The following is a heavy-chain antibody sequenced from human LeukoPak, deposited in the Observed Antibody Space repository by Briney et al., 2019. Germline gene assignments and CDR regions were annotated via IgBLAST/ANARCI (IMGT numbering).Heavy chain of an antibody. D-gene: IGHD3-10*01. CDR2: IYWDDDK. V-gene: IGHV2-5*02. J-gene: IGHJ4*02. CDR3: AHLSYYYGSGSYNFDY. CDR1: GFSLSTSGVG. Sequence: SGPTLVNPTQTLTLTCTFSGFSLSTSGVGVGWIRQPPGKALEWLALIYWDDDKRYSPSLKSRLTITKDTSKNQVVLTMTNMDPVDTATYYCAHLSYYYGSGSYNFDYWGQGTLVTVSS.